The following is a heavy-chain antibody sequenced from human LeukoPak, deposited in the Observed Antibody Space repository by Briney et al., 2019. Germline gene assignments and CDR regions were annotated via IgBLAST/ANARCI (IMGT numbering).Heavy chain of an antibody. CDR3: AKLGGSGSYRLYYFDH. CDR1: GFTFSTYA. J-gene: IGHJ4*02. D-gene: IGHD3-10*01. V-gene: IGHV3-23*01. Sequence: GGSLRLSCAASGFTFSTYAMTWVRQAPGKGLDWFSSINSSGGSTYYADSVKGRFTISRDNSQNTLYLQMNSLRAEDTAVYYCAKLGGSGSYRLYYFDHWGQGTLVTVSS. CDR2: INSSGGST.